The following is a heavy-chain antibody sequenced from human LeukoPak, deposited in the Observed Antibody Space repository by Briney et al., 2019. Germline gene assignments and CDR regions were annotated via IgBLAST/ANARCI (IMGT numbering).Heavy chain of an antibody. D-gene: IGHD3-10*02. J-gene: IGHJ6*04. V-gene: IGHV3-48*04. CDR3: AELGITMIGGV. CDR2: ISSSGSTI. Sequence: GGSLRLSCAASGFTFMTYWMNWVRQAPGKGLEWVSYISSSGSTIYYADSVKGRFTISRDNAKNSLYLQMNSLRAEDTAVYYCAELGITMIGGVWGKGTTVTISS. CDR1: GFTFMTYW.